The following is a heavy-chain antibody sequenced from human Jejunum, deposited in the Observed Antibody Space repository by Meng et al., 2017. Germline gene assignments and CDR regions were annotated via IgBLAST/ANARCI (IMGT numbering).Heavy chain of an antibody. CDR2: INAANGDT. D-gene: IGHD1-26*01. CDR3: ASHTWGLYFFEF. CDR1: GYTFTDNA. V-gene: IGHV1-3*01. Sequence: QVQLVQSGAEVKEPGASVSLSCKASGYTFTDNAVHWVRQAPGQGLEWMGWINAANGDTKYSLKFQERITITRDTFARTAYMGLRSLESEDTAVYYCASHTWGLYFFEFWGQGTLVTASS. J-gene: IGHJ4*02.